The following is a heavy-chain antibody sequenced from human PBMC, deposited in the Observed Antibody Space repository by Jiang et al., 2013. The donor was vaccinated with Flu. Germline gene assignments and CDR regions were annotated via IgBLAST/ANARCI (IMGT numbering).Heavy chain of an antibody. Sequence: VRQMPGKAGVDGKIDPSDSYTNYSPSFQGHVTFSFDKSISTAYLQWSSLKASDTAIYYCARSGYTPDTWFDPWGQGTLVTVSS. D-gene: IGHD5-18*01. V-gene: IGHV5-10-1*01. J-gene: IGHJ5*02. CDR3: ARSGYTPDTWFDP. CDR2: DPSDSYT.